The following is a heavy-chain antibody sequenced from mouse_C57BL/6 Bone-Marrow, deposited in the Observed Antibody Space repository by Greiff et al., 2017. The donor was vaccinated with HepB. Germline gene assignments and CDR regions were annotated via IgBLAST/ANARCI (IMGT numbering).Heavy chain of an antibody. CDR3: ARSPVTTVGFDY. J-gene: IGHJ2*01. CDR2: IYPGSGST. V-gene: IGHV1-55*01. Sequence: VQLQQPGAELVKPGASVKMSCKASGYTFTSYWITWVKQRPGQGLEWIGDIYPGSGSTNYNEKFKSKATLTVDTSSSTAYMQLSSLTSEDSAVYYCARSPVTTVGFDYWGQGTTLTVSS. CDR1: GYTFTSYW. D-gene: IGHD1-1*01.